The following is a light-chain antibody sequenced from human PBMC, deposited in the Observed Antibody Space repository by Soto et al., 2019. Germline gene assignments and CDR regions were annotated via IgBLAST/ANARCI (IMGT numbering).Light chain of an antibody. V-gene: IGKV3-20*01. Sequence: EVVLTQSPGTLSLSPGERATLSCRASQSVSSNYLAWYQQRPGQAPRLLIYGASSRATGIPDRFSGSGSETDFPLTISRLEPEDSAVYFCQHYSSQTFGQGTKV. CDR3: QHYSSQT. CDR1: QSVSSNY. CDR2: GAS. J-gene: IGKJ1*01.